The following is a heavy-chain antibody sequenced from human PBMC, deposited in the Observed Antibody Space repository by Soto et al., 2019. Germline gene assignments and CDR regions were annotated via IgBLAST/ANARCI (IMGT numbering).Heavy chain of an antibody. CDR2: IIPIFGTT. CDR3: ARDRTDSGYYTNWLDP. D-gene: IGHD3-22*01. V-gene: IGHV1-69*13. J-gene: IGHJ5*02. Sequence: SVKVSCKASGGTFGSDAITWVRQAPGQGLEWVGRIIPIFGTTNYAQNLQGRVTISADESTLTSYMELHSLTSDDTALYYCARDRTDSGYYTNWLDPWGQGTQVTVSS. CDR1: GGTFGSDA.